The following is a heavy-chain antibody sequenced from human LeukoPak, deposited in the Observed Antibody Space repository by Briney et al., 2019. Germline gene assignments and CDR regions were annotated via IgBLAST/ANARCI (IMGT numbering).Heavy chain of an antibody. Sequence: GGSLRLSCTASGFTFGDYAMSWVRQAPGKGLECVSYISSSGSAIYYADSVKGRFTISRDNSKNTLYLQMNSLRAEDTAVYYCAKAADIVVVVAAADYWGQGTLVTVSS. V-gene: IGHV3-23*01. J-gene: IGHJ4*02. D-gene: IGHD2-15*01. CDR3: AKAADIVVVVAAADY. CDR2: ISSSGSAI. CDR1: GFTFGDYA.